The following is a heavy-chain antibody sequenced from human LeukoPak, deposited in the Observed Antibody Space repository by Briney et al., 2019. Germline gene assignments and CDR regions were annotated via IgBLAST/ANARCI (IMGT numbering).Heavy chain of an antibody. V-gene: IGHV4-59*08. J-gene: IGHJ4*02. CDR1: GGSISTFY. CDR2: IYYSGIT. Sequence: AETLSLTCTVSGGSISTFYWSWIRQPPGKGLEWLGYIYYSGITNYNPSLESRVTISIDTSKNQFSLKLSSVTAADTAVYYCARQGSGSRAAFDYLGQGTLVTVSS. D-gene: IGHD1-26*01. CDR3: ARQGSGSRAAFDY.